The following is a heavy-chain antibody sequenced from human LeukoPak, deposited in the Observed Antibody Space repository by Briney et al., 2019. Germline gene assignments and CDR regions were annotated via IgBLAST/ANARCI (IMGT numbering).Heavy chain of an antibody. J-gene: IGHJ6*02. CDR1: AGSFSGYY. V-gene: IGHV4-34*01. D-gene: IGHD2-2*02. CDR3: ARGGRYQLLYTYYYYGMDV. CDR2: INHSGST. Sequence: SETLSLTCACYAGSFSGYYWSWIRQPPGKGLEWIGEINHSGSTNYNPSLKSRVTISVDTSKDQFSLKLSSVTAADTAVYYCARGGRYQLLYTYYYYGMDVWGQGTTVTVSS.